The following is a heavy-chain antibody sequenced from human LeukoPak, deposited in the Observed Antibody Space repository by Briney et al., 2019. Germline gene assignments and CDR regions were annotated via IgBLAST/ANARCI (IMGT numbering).Heavy chain of an antibody. J-gene: IGHJ3*02. CDR3: ARDNRLSAYAMEDAFDI. CDR1: GYTFTGYY. V-gene: IGHV3-74*01. CDR2: INSDGSST. Sequence: SCKASGYTFTGYYMHWVRQAPGKGLVWVSRINSDGSSTSYADSVKGRFTISRDNAKNTLYLQMNSLRAEDTAVYYCARDNRLSAYAMEDAFDIWGQGTMVTVSS. D-gene: IGHD5-18*01.